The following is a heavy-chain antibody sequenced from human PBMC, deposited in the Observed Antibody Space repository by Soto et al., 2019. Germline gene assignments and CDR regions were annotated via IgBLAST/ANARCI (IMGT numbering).Heavy chain of an antibody. CDR3: ARESFYYGSGSYYYFDY. Sequence: GGPLSHYCAASEVTCSSYWTHTLCKAPGKGLEWVAVIWYDGSNKYYADSVKGRFTISRDNSKNTLYLQMNSLRAEDTAVYYCARESFYYGSGSYYYFDYWAQGTLVTV. CDR2: IWYDGSNK. J-gene: IGHJ4*02. D-gene: IGHD3-10*01. CDR1: EVTCSSYW. V-gene: IGHV3-33*01.